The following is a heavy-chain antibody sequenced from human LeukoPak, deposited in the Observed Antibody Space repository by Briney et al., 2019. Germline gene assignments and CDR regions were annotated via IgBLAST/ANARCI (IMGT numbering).Heavy chain of an antibody. CDR2: IYYSGST. CDR3: ASRWGGYYQPFDY. D-gene: IGHD3-3*01. V-gene: IGHV4-39*01. J-gene: IGHJ4*02. CDR1: GGSISSSSYY. Sequence: SETLSLTCTVSGGSISSSSYYWGWIRQPPGKGLEWIGSIYYSGSTYYNPSLKSRVTISVDTSNNQFSLKLSSVTAADTAVYYCASRWGGYYQPFDYWGQGTLVTVSS.